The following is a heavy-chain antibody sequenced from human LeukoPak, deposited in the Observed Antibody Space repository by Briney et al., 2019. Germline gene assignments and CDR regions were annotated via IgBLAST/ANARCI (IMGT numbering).Heavy chain of an antibody. CDR1: GGTFSSHA. J-gene: IGHJ4*02. Sequence: SVKVSCKASGGTFSSHAISWVRQAPGQGLEWMGRIIPIFGIANYAQKFQGRVTITADKSTSTAYMELSSLRSEDTAVYYCARGGGIAAAGTDYFDYWGQGTLVTVSS. V-gene: IGHV1-69*04. D-gene: IGHD6-13*01. CDR3: ARGGGIAAAGTDYFDY. CDR2: IIPIFGIA.